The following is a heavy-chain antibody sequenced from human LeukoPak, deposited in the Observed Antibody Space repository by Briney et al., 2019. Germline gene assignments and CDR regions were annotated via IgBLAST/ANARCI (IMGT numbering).Heavy chain of an antibody. CDR3: ARIASPYYDILTGYYIHDAFDI. CDR2: IIPILGTA. CDR1: GGTFSSHA. J-gene: IGHJ3*02. V-gene: IGHV1-69*13. D-gene: IGHD3-9*01. Sequence: GASVTVSCTASGGTFSSHAISWVRQAPGQGLEWMGGIIPILGTANCAQKFQGRVTITADESTSTAYMELSSLRSEDTAVYYCARIASPYYDILTGYYIHDAFDIWGQGTMVTVSS.